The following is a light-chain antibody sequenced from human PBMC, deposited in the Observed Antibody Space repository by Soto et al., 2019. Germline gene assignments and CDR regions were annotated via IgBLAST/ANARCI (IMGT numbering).Light chain of an antibody. J-gene: IGKJ1*01. V-gene: IGKV3-15*01. Sequence: EIVMTQSPATLWVSPGERATLPFRASQSVSGNLACYQQKPPQAPSLIIYGTTTRATGIPARFSGSASGTEFTLTIRSLQSEDFAFYFCQQYNDRPPWTFGQGTKVDI. CDR1: QSVSGN. CDR3: QQYNDRPPWT. CDR2: GTT.